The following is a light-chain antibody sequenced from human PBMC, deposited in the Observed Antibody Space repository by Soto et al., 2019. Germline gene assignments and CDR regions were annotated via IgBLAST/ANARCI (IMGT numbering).Light chain of an antibody. V-gene: IGLV2-11*01. Sequence: QSALTQPRSVSGSPGQSVTISCTGTSSDVGAYDYVSWYQHHPGKAPKLIIYDVSKRPSGVPDRFSGYKSGNTASLTISGLQAENEADYYCCSYAIIYRFGTGT. CDR1: SSDVGAYDY. CDR3: CSYAIIYR. CDR2: DVS. J-gene: IGLJ1*01.